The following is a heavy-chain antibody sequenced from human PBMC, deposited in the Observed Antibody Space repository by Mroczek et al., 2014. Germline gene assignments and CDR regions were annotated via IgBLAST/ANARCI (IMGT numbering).Heavy chain of an antibody. Sequence: QVQLVQSGGGVVQPGRSLRLSCAASGFTFSSYAMHWVRQAPGKGLEWVAVISYDGSNKYYADSVKGRFTISRDNSKNTLYLQMNSLRAEDTAVYYCARVVPAAYLHYYYGMDV. V-gene: IGHV3-30-3*01. CDR2: ISYDGSNK. J-gene: IGHJ6*01. CDR3: ARVVPAAYLHYYYGMDV. CDR1: GFTFSSYA. D-gene: IGHD2-2*01.